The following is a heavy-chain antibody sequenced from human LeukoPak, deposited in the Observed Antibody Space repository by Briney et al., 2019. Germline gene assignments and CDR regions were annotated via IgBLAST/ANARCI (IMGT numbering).Heavy chain of an antibody. Sequence: GGSLRLSCEGSGFTFSNYWMGWVRQAPGKGLQWVANIKTDGSEKYYVDSVKGRFTISRDNAKNSLYLQMNSLRAEDTAVYYCARCGSEDYYDSSGYYYVSYFDLWGRGTLVTVSS. V-gene: IGHV3-7*01. D-gene: IGHD3-22*01. CDR1: GFTFSNYW. J-gene: IGHJ2*01. CDR2: IKTDGSEK. CDR3: ARCGSEDYYDSSGYYYVSYFDL.